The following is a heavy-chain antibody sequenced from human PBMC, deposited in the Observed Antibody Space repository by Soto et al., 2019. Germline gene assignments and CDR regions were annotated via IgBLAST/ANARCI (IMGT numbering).Heavy chain of an antibody. CDR1: GFTFCDYY. Sequence: GGSMRLSSEGSGFTFCDYYISWIRQAPGKGLEWISYSSNSGTFSRYADSVKGRFSISRDNTKNLLYLQMNSLRAEDTAVYYCARSGDNYNRLDYWGQGTPVTAPQ. D-gene: IGHD1-1*01. CDR2: SSNSGTFS. J-gene: IGHJ4*02. V-gene: IGHV3-11*06. CDR3: ARSGDNYNRLDY.